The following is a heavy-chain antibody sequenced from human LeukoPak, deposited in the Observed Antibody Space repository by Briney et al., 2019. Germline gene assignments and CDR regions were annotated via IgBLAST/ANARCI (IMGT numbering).Heavy chain of an antibody. Sequence: QPGGSLRLSCAASGFTFSDFYMTWVRQAPGKGLDWVSVIYSSGNTYYADSVKGRFTISRDSSKNTLYLQMDSLSAEDTAVYYCARGKNSAGNVNDVWGQGTLVTVSS. CDR1: GFTFSDFY. J-gene: IGHJ4*02. V-gene: IGHV3-53*01. CDR2: IYSSGNT. CDR3: ARGKNSAGNVNDV. D-gene: IGHD4-23*01.